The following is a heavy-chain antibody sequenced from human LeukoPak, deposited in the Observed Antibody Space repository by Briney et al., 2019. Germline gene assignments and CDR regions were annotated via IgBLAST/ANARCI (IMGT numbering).Heavy chain of an antibody. V-gene: IGHV1-46*03. D-gene: IGHD6-13*01. J-gene: IGHJ4*02. CDR3: ARLAAAGPYFGY. CDR1: GCTFTSYY. Sequence: ASVKVSCKASGCTFTSYYMHWVRQAPGQGLEWMGIINPSGGSTSYAQKFQGRVTMTRDTSTSTVYMELSSLRSEDTAVYYCARLAAAGPYFGYWGQGTLVTVSS. CDR2: INPSGGST.